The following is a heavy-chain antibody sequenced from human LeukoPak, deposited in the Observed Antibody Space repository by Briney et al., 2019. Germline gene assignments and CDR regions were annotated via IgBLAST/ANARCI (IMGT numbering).Heavy chain of an antibody. J-gene: IGHJ4*02. D-gene: IGHD6-19*01. CDR1: GGSISSYS. CDR3: ARMPVAGTAY. CDR2: IYYSGST. V-gene: IGHV4-59*01. Sequence: KPSETLSLTCIVSGGSISSYSWSWVRQPPGKGLEWIGYIYYSGSTNYNPSPKSRVTISVDTSKNQFCLKLNSVTAADTAVYYCARMPVAGTAYWGRGTLVTVSS.